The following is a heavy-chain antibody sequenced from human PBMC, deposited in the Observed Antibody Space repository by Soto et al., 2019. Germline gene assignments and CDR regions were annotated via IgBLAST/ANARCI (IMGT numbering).Heavy chain of an antibody. CDR1: GFTFSSYA. CDR2: ISYDGSNK. V-gene: IGHV3-30*18. J-gene: IGHJ4*02. D-gene: IGHD3-22*01. CDR3: AKDVRYDSSGYPDY. Sequence: QVQLVESGGGVVQPGRSLRLSCAASGFTFSSYAMHWVRQAPGKGLEWVAVISYDGSNKYYADSVKGRFTISRDNSKNPLYLQMNSLRAEDTAVYYCAKDVRYDSSGYPDYWGQGTLVTVSS.